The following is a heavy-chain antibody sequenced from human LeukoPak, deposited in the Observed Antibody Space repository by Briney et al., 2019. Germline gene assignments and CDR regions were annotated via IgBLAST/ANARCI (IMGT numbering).Heavy chain of an antibody. CDR2: IKQDGSET. CDR1: GFTFTNNF. D-gene: IGHD1-26*01. Sequence: GGSLRLSCAASGFTFTNNFMSWVRQVPGKGLEWVANIKQDGSETTYADSVRGRFTIFSDNAKNSLYLQMNSLRAEDTAVYYCARYRFVVGATDSFDMWGQGTTVTVSS. J-gene: IGHJ3*02. V-gene: IGHV3-7*01. CDR3: ARYRFVVGATDSFDM.